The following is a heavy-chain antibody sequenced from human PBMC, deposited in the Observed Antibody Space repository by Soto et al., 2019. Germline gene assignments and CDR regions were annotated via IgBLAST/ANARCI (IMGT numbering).Heavy chain of an antibody. CDR1: GFSFSNAW. D-gene: IGHD6-13*01. Sequence: GGSLRLSCAASGFSFSNAWMNWVRQAPGKGLEWVGRLKSKTDGGTADYAAPVKGRFSISRDDSKNTLSLQMNSLKTEDTGVYYCTTYIRQQLAQGDNWFDPWGQGTLVTVSS. V-gene: IGHV3-15*07. CDR2: LKSKTDGGTA. J-gene: IGHJ5*01. CDR3: TTYIRQQLAQGDNWFDP.